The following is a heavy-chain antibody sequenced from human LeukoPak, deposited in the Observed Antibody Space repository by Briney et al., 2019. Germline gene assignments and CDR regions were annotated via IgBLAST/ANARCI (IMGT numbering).Heavy chain of an antibody. D-gene: IGHD4-17*01. CDR1: GYTFTDYD. CDR3: ARGDFGETNTAFDV. CDR2: INPNSAST. Sequence: ASVKGYCKTSGYTFTDYDVHWVRQAPGQGLEWMGWINPNSASTNYAQRLQGRVTFTRDTSLSIAYMELSSLTSEDAAVYFCARGDFGETNTAFDVWGQGTLVTVSS. J-gene: IGHJ3*01. V-gene: IGHV1-8*03.